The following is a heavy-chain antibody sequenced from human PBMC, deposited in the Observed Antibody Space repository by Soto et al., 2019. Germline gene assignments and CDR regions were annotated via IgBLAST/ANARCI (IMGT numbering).Heavy chain of an antibody. CDR2: ISSSGSTI. V-gene: IGHV3-11*01. CDR3: ARDTPGIAVAGTCCYYGMDV. CDR1: GFTFSDYY. Sequence: QVQLMESGGGLVKPGGSLRLSCAASGFTFSDYYMSWIRQAPGKGLEWVSYISSSGSTIYYADSVKGRFTISRDNAKNSLYLQMNSLRAEDTAVYYCARDTPGIAVAGTCCYYGMDVWGQGTTVTVSS. D-gene: IGHD6-19*01. J-gene: IGHJ6*02.